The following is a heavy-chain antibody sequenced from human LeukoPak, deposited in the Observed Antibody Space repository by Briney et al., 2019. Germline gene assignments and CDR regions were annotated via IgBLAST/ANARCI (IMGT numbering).Heavy chain of an antibody. V-gene: IGHV3-30*02. CDR3: ARDRGGAGITGTTEYYYMDV. D-gene: IGHD1-7*01. CDR2: IRYDGSNK. CDR1: GFTFSSYG. Sequence: EPGGSLRLSCAASGFTFSSYGMHRVRQAPGKGLEWVAFIRYDGSNKYYADSVKGRFTISRDNAKNSLYLQMNSLRAEDTAVYYCARDRGGAGITGTTEYYYMDVWGKGTTVTVSS. J-gene: IGHJ6*03.